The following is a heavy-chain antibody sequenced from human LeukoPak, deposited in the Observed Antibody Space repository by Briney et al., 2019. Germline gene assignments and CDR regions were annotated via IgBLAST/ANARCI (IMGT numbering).Heavy chain of an antibody. J-gene: IGHJ4*02. CDR2: IRSKAYGGTT. CDR3: IRRAYSDGYVDY. CDR1: GFTFGDYA. Sequence: PGRSLRLSCTASGFTFGDYAMSWFRQAPGKGLEWVGFIRSKAYGGTTQYAASVKGRFTISRDDSESIAYLQMNSLKTEDTAVYYCIRRAYSDGYVDYWGQGTLVIVSS. V-gene: IGHV3-49*03. D-gene: IGHD5-18*01.